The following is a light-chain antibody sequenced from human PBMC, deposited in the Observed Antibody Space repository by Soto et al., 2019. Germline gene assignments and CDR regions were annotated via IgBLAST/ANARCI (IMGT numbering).Light chain of an antibody. CDR1: QSINSY. CDR2: GAS. J-gene: IGKJ1*01. Sequence: EIVLTQSPATLSLSPGERATLSCRASQSINSYLAWYQQKPGQAPRLLIYGASNRATGIPDRFSGSGSGTDFTLTITRLEPEDFAMYYCQRYDSLRTFGQGTKVDIK. CDR3: QRYDSLRT. V-gene: IGKV3-11*01.